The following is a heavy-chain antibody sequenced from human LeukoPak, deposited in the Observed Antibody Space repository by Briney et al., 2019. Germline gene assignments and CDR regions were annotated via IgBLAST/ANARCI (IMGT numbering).Heavy chain of an antibody. CDR1: GGSISSGSYY. D-gene: IGHD3-22*01. CDR3: ARALHAGWLSPNWFDP. CDR2: IYTSGST. Sequence: SQTLSLTCTVSGGSISSGSYYWSWIRQPAGKGLEWIGRIYTSGSTNYNPSLKSRVTISVDTSKNQFSLKLSSVTAADTAVYYCARALHAGWLSPNWFDPWGQGTLVTVSS. J-gene: IGHJ5*02. V-gene: IGHV4-61*02.